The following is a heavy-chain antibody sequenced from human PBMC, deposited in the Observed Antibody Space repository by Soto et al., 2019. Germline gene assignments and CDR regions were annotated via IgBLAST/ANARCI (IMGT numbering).Heavy chain of an antibody. CDR3: ARDIDSRGAVVY. V-gene: IGHV3-30-3*01. CDR1: ECPFIGYA. J-gene: IGHJ4*02. Sequence: PGGPLRLSCVSSECPFIGYARHWAPRPQGKGLEWVEVISYDGSNKYYADSVKGRFTISRDNSKNTLYLQMNSLRAEVTAVYYCARDIDSRGAVVYWGQGTLVTVSS. D-gene: IGHD6-13*01. CDR2: ISYDGSNK.